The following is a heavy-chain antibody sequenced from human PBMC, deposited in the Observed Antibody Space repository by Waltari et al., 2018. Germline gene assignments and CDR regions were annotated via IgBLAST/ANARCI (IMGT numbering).Heavy chain of an antibody. CDR1: GYTFTSYA. J-gene: IGHJ6*02. CDR2: TNAGNGNT. D-gene: IGHD3-3*01. CDR3: ARVIGVSSSWYYYGMDV. Sequence: QVQLVQSGAAVKKPGASVKVSCKASGYTFTSYAMHWVRQAPGQRLEWMGWTNAGNGNTKYSQKFQGRVTITRDTSASTAYMELSSLRSEDTAVYYCARVIGVSSSWYYYGMDVWGQGTTVTVSS. V-gene: IGHV1-3*01.